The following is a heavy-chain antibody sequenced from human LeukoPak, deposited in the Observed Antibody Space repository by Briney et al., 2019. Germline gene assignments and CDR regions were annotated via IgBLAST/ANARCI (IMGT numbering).Heavy chain of an antibody. J-gene: IGHJ6*03. Sequence: PGGSLRLSCAASGFAFSSYGMHWVRQAPGKGLEWVAFIRYDGSIKYYPDSVKGRFTISRDNSKNTLYLQMNSLRAEDTAVYYCARGTNRITIFGVVTPNYYYYYMDVWGKGTTVTVSS. V-gene: IGHV3-30*02. D-gene: IGHD3-3*01. CDR3: ARGTNRITIFGVVTPNYYYYYMDV. CDR1: GFAFSSYG. CDR2: IRYDGSIK.